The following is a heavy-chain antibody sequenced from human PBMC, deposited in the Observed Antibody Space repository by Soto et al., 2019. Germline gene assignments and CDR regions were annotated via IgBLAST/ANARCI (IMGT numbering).Heavy chain of an antibody. Sequence: GGSLRLSCAASGFTFSSYAMHWFRQAPGKGLEWVAVISYDGSNKYYADSVNGRFTISRDNSKNTLYLQMNSLRAEDTAVYYYARVPVPYYDILTGYCFGMDVWSQGTTVTVSS. CDR1: GFTFSSYA. V-gene: IGHV3-30-3*01. D-gene: IGHD3-9*01. J-gene: IGHJ6*02. CDR2: ISYDGSNK. CDR3: ARVPVPYYDILTGYCFGMDV.